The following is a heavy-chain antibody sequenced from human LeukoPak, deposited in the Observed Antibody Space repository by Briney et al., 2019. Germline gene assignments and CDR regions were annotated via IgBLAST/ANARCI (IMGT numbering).Heavy chain of an antibody. J-gene: IGHJ4*02. CDR1: GFTFSSYA. CDR3: AKDRLRGVIIPYFDY. D-gene: IGHD3-10*01. Sequence: GGSLRLSCAASGFTFSSYAMSWVRQAPGKGPEWVSAISGSGGSTYYADSVKGRFTISRDNSKNTLYLQMNSLRAEDTAVYYCAKDRLRGVIIPYFDYWGQGTLVTVSS. V-gene: IGHV3-23*01. CDR2: ISGSGGST.